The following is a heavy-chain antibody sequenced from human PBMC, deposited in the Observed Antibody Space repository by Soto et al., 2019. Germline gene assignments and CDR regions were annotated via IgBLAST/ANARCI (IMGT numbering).Heavy chain of an antibody. Sequence: EVPLLESGGGLVQPGGSLRLSCAASGFTFTAYAMIWVRQAPGKGLEWVSTISSRGDSTYYADSVKGRFTISRDNSKNTVYLQMNNLRAEDTARYYCPVGIYYSGWDGWGQGTTVTVSS. CDR1: GFTFTAYA. D-gene: IGHD1-20*01. CDR3: PVGIYYSGWDG. V-gene: IGHV3-23*01. CDR2: ISSRGDST. J-gene: IGHJ6*02.